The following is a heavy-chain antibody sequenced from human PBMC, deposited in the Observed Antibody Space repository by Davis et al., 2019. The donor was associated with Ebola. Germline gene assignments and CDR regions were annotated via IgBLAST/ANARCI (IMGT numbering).Heavy chain of an antibody. CDR1: GFTVSTNT. J-gene: IGHJ3*02. CDR2: ISPIRSSSSTV. Sequence: GESLKISCAASGFTVSTNTMDWVRQAPGKGLEWVAYISPIRSSSSTVYYADSVKGRFTVSRDNAKNSLYLQMNSLRDEDTAVYYCARRGGMVGATDAFDIWGRGTMVTVSS. V-gene: IGHV3-48*02. D-gene: IGHD1-26*01. CDR3: ARRGGMVGATDAFDI.